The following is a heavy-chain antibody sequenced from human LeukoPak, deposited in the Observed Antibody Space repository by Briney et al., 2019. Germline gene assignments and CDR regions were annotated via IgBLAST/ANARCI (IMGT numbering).Heavy chain of an antibody. V-gene: IGHV3-21*01. Sequence: PGGSLRLSCAASGFTFSSYSMNWVRQAPGKGLEWVSSISGSSSYIYYADSVKGRFTISRDNAKNSLYLQMNSLRSEDTAVYYCARETGSYAYFFDYWGQGTLVTVSS. CDR1: GFTFSSYS. D-gene: IGHD1-26*01. CDR2: ISGSSSYI. CDR3: ARETGSYAYFFDY. J-gene: IGHJ4*02.